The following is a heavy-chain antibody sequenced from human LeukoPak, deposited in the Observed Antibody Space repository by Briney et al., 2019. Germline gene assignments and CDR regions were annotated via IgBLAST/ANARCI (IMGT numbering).Heavy chain of an antibody. Sequence: ASVKVSCKASGYTFTSYYMHWVRQAPGQGLEWMGIINPSGGSTSYAQKFQGRVTMTRDTSTSTVYMELSSLRSEDTAVYYCARDQKDYGSGSYYQGYGMDVWGQGTTVTVSS. V-gene: IGHV1-46*01. CDR3: ARDQKDYGSGSYYQGYGMDV. J-gene: IGHJ6*02. D-gene: IGHD3-10*01. CDR2: INPSGGST. CDR1: GYTFTSYY.